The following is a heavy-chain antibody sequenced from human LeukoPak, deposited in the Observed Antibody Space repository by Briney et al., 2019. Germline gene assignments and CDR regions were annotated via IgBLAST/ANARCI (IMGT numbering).Heavy chain of an antibody. Sequence: SETLSLTCTVSGGSISSGSYYWRWIRQPAGKGLEWIVRIYTSGSTNYNPSPKSRVTISVDTSKNQFSLKLSSVTAADTAVYYCARDRYYYDSSGYWFDPWGQGTLVTVSS. CDR2: IYTSGST. V-gene: IGHV4-61*02. CDR1: GGSISSGSYY. D-gene: IGHD3-22*01. J-gene: IGHJ5*02. CDR3: ARDRYYYDSSGYWFDP.